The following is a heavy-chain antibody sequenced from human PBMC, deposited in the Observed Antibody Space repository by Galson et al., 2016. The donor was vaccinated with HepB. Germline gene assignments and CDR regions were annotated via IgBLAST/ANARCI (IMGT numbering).Heavy chain of an antibody. D-gene: IGHD6-13*01. CDR2: IRSKANSYAT. V-gene: IGHV3-73*01. CDR1: GFTFSGST. CDR3: AKVAVRGFSSSWFDY. J-gene: IGHJ5*01. Sequence: SLRLSCAASGFTFSGSTMHWVRQASGKGLEWVGRIRSKANSYATAYAASVKGRFTISRDDSKNTAYLQMNTLRPEDTAVYYCAKVAVRGFSSSWFDYWGQGTLVTVSS.